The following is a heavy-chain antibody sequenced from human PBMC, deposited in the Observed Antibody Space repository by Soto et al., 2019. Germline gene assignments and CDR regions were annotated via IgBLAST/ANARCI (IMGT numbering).Heavy chain of an antibody. V-gene: IGHV3-23*01. CDR3: AKGGYCSGGSCYSSGYMDV. CDR2: ISGSGGST. J-gene: IGHJ6*03. CDR1: GFTFSSYA. D-gene: IGHD2-15*01. Sequence: EVQLLESGGGLVQPGGSLRLSCAASGFTFSSYAMSWVRQAPGKGLEWVSAISGSGGSTYYADSVKGRFTISRDNTKNTLYLQMNRLRAEDTAVYYCAKGGYCSGGSCYSSGYMDVWGKGTTVTVSS.